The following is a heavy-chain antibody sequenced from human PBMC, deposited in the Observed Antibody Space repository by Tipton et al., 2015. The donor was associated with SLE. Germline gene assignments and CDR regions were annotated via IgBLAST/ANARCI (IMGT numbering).Heavy chain of an antibody. CDR1: GFTFSSYG. V-gene: IGHV3-30*02. CDR3: AKGDWVLGQLVPNAFDY. CDR2: IRYDGSNK. D-gene: IGHD6-6*01. Sequence: SLRLSCAASGFTFSSYGMHWVRQAPGKGLEWVAFIRYDGSNKYYADSVKGRFAISRDNSKNTLYLQMNSLRAEDTAVYYCAKGDWVLGQLVPNAFDYWGQGTLVTVSS. J-gene: IGHJ4*02.